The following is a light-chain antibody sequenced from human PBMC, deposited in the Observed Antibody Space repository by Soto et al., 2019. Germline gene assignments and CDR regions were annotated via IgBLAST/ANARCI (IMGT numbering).Light chain of an antibody. Sequence: DIPMTQSPSSVSASVGDRVTITCRASQSISSYLNWYQQKPGKAPELLIFAASTLQSGVPSRFSGSGFGTDFTLTISSLQPEDFATYYCQQSFSSPLTFGGGTKVEIK. CDR1: QSISSY. V-gene: IGKV1-39*01. J-gene: IGKJ4*01. CDR3: QQSFSSPLT. CDR2: AAS.